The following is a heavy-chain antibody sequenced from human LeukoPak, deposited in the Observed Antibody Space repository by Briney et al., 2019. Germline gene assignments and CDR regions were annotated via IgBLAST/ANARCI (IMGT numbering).Heavy chain of an antibody. CDR1: GGSFSGYY. CDR3: ARGKRAAWKY. Sequence: SETLSLTCAVYGGSFSGYYWSWIRQPPGKGLEWIGEINHSGSTNYNPSLKSRVTISVDTSKNQFSLKLSSATAADTAEYYCARGKRAAWKYWGQGTLVTVSS. D-gene: IGHD6-13*01. J-gene: IGHJ4*02. V-gene: IGHV4-34*01. CDR2: INHSGST.